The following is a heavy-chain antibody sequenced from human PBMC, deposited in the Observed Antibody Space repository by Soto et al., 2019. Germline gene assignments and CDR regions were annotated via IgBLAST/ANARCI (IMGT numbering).Heavy chain of an antibody. J-gene: IGHJ6*02. D-gene: IGHD3-3*01. Sequence: SLSCAVSGGSISSSNWWSWVRQPPGKGLEWIGEIYHSGSTNYNPSLKSRVTISVDKSKNQFSLKLSSVTAADTAVYYCARAGLITIFRVAYGMDVWGQGTTVTVSS. CDR1: GGSISSSNW. CDR3: ARAGLITIFRVAYGMDV. CDR2: IYHSGST. V-gene: IGHV4-4*02.